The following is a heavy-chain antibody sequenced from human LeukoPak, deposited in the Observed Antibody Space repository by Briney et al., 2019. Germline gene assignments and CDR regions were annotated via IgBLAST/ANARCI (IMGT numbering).Heavy chain of an antibody. CDR3: AKGLQWELPLEH. CDR2: IYSGGST. CDR1: GFTVNSNY. V-gene: IGHV3-53*01. Sequence: GGSLRLSCAASGFTVNSNYMTWVRQAPGKGLEWVSVIYSGGSTYYADSVKGRFTISRDNSKNTLYLQMNSLRAEDTAIYYCAKGLQWELPLEHWGQGTLVTVSS. J-gene: IGHJ5*02. D-gene: IGHD1-26*01.